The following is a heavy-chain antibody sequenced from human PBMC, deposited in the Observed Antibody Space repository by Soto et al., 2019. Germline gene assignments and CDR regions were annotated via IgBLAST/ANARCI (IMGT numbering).Heavy chain of an antibody. J-gene: IGHJ3*02. CDR1: GFTFSNAW. CDR2: IKSKTDGGTT. D-gene: IGHD3-22*01. Sequence: GGSLRLSCAASGFTFSNAWMSWVRQAPGKGLEWVGRIKSKTDGGTTDYAAPVKGRFTISRDDSKNTLYLQMNSLETEDTAVYYCTTYYYYDSSGYYAPDAFDIWGQGTMVTVSS. V-gene: IGHV3-15*01. CDR3: TTYYYYDSSGYYAPDAFDI.